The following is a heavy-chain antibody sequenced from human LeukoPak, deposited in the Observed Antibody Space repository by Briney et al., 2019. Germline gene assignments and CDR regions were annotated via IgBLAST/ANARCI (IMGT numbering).Heavy chain of an antibody. Sequence: PRGSLRLSCAASGFTFSSYDMNWVRQAPGKGLEWVSYIGSSNITMYYADSVKGRFTISRDNAKNSLYLQMNSLRDEDTAIYYCARGPLGWSDFWGQGTLVTVSS. D-gene: IGHD1-26*01. V-gene: IGHV3-48*02. CDR1: GFTFSSYD. CDR3: ARGPLGWSDF. CDR2: IGSSNITM. J-gene: IGHJ4*02.